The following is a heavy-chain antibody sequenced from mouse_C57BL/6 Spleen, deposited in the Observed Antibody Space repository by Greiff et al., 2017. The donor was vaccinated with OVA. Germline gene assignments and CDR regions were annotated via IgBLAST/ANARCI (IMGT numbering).Heavy chain of an antibody. CDR1: GYTFTSYW. J-gene: IGHJ3*01. V-gene: IGHV1-72*01. CDR3: ARSGAITTVVATPFAY. Sequence: VQLKESGAELVKPGASVKLSCKASGYTFTSYWMHWVKQRPGRGLEWIGRIDPNSGGTKYNEKFKSKATLTVDKPSSTAYMQLSSLTSEDSAVYYCARSGAITTVVATPFAYWGQGTLVTVSA. CDR2: IDPNSGGT. D-gene: IGHD1-1*01.